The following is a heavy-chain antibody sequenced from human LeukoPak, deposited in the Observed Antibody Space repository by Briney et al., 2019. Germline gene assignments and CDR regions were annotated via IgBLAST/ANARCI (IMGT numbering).Heavy chain of an antibody. V-gene: IGHV4-39*07. CDR1: GGSISSGDYY. CDR3: ARLLYDYVWGSYRPIPSTFDY. J-gene: IGHJ4*02. D-gene: IGHD3-16*02. Sequence: SSETLSLTCTVSGGSISSGDYYWSWIRQPPGKGLEWIGEINHSGSTNYNPSLKSRVTISVDTSKNQFSLKLSSVTAADTAVYYCARLLYDYVWGSYRPIPSTFDYWGQGTLVTVSS. CDR2: INHSGST.